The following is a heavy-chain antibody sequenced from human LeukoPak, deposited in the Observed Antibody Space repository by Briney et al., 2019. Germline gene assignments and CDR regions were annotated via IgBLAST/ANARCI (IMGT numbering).Heavy chain of an antibody. J-gene: IGHJ4*02. V-gene: IGHV3-23*01. CDR2: ISGSGGST. CDR1: GFTFPSYA. Sequence: GGSLRLSCAASGFTFPSYAMSWARQAPGKGLEWVSAISGSGGSTYYADSVKGRFTISRDNSKNTLYLQMNSLRAEDTAVYYCAKDPRRIDPAPYWGQGTLVTASS. D-gene: IGHD2-15*01. CDR3: AKDPRRIDPAPY.